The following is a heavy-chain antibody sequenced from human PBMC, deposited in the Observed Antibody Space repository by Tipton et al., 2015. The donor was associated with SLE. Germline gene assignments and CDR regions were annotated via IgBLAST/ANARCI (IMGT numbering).Heavy chain of an antibody. J-gene: IGHJ2*01. D-gene: IGHD5-24*01. CDR1: GASISSHS. Sequence: TLSLTCTVSGASISSHSWSWIRQPPGKGLEGIGYMYYTGSAHYNPSLRNRVTMSLDTSKNQFSLKLSSVTAADTAVYYCARTNLQGSLVDWYFDLWGRGTLVTVSS. CDR3: ARTNLQGSLVDWYFDL. V-gene: IGHV4-59*11. CDR2: MYYTGSA.